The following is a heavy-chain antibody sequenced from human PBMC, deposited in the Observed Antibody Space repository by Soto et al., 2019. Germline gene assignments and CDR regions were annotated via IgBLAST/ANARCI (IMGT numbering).Heavy chain of an antibody. V-gene: IGHV3-23*01. J-gene: IGHJ4*02. CDR3: AKDPLTVTPYFDY. CDR2: ISGSGDNT. D-gene: IGHD4-17*01. CDR1: GFTFSNYA. Sequence: GGSLRLSWAAAGFTFSNYAMSWVRQAPGKGLEWVSTISGSGDNTDYVDSVKGRFTISRDNSKNTLYLQMNSLRAEDTAVYYCAKDPLTVTPYFDYWGQGTLVTVSS.